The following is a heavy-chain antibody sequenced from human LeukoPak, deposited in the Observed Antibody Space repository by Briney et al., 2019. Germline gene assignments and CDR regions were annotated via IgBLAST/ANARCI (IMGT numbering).Heavy chain of an antibody. CDR1: GFIFSNFW. D-gene: IGHD3-3*01. Sequence: GGSLRLSCEASGFIFSNFWMSWVRQAPGKGLEWVANIREDGSEAYYVDFVEGRFTISRDNSKNTLYLQMNSLRAEDTAVYYCARTYYDFWSGYYPFDYWGQGTLVTVSS. J-gene: IGHJ4*02. CDR2: IREDGSEA. V-gene: IGHV3-7*01. CDR3: ARTYYDFWSGYYPFDY.